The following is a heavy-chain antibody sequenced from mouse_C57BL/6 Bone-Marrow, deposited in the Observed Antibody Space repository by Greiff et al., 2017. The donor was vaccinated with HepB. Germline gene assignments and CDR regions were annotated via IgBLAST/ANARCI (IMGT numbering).Heavy chain of an antibody. Sequence: QVQLKQPGAELVKPGASVKLSCKASGYTFTSYWMHWVKQRPGRGLEWIGRIDPNSGGTKYNEKFKSKATLTVDKPSSTAYMQLSSLTSEDAAVYYCARDRYYGSRGGAMDYWGQGTSVTVSS. D-gene: IGHD1-1*01. CDR3: ARDRYYGSRGGAMDY. CDR2: IDPNSGGT. CDR1: GYTFTSYW. J-gene: IGHJ4*01. V-gene: IGHV1-72*01.